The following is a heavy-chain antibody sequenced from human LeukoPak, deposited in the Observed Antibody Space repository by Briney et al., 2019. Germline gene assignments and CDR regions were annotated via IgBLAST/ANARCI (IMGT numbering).Heavy chain of an antibody. V-gene: IGHV3-23*01. Sequence: GGSLRLSCAVSGFTFSSYAMSWVRQAPGKGLEWVSAISGSGGSTYYADSVKGRFTISRDNSKNTLYLQMNSLRAEDTAVYYCAKKVQLWPGGGEIDYWGQGTLVTVSS. D-gene: IGHD5-18*01. CDR2: ISGSGGST. CDR1: GFTFSSYA. CDR3: AKKVQLWPGGGEIDY. J-gene: IGHJ4*02.